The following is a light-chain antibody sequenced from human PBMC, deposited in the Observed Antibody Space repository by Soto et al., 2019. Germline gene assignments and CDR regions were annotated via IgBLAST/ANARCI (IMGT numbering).Light chain of an antibody. CDR2: GVS. J-gene: IGKJ4*01. Sequence: EIVMTQSPATLSVSPGERATLSCRASQSVTNSLLAWYQHKPGQAPRLLIYGVSTRATGIPARFSGSGSGTAFTLTISSLQSEDFAVYYCQQSCSWPLTFGGGTKVEIQ. CDR3: QQSCSWPLT. CDR1: QSVTNSL. V-gene: IGKV3-15*01.